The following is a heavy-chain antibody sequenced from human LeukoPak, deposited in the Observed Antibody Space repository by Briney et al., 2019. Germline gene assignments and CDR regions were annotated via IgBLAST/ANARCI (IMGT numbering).Heavy chain of an antibody. D-gene: IGHD3-16*01. J-gene: IGHJ6*03. CDR1: GGSISSYC. CDR2: ICSSGSA. V-gene: IGHV4-59*01. Sequence: SETLSLTCTVSGGSISSYCWSWIRQPPGKGLEWIGYICSSGSANYNPSLKSRVTISVDTSKNQFSLKLSSVTAADTAVYYCARETPHIMMWYYYYYMDVWGKGTTVTISS. CDR3: ARETPHIMMWYYYYYMDV.